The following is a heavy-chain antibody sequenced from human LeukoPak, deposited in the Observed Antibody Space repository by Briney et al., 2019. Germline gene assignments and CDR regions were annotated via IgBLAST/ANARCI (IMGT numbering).Heavy chain of an antibody. CDR3: ARQSVRYCSSTSCYRFAFDI. CDR2: IYYSGST. CDR1: GGSVSSGSYY. Sequence: SETLSLTCTVSGGSVSSGSYYWSWIRQPPGKGLEWIGYIYYSGSTNYNPSLRSRVTISVDTSKNQFSLKLSSVTAADTAVYYCARQSVRYCSSTSCYRFAFDIWGQGTMVTVSS. D-gene: IGHD2-2*02. V-gene: IGHV4-61*01. J-gene: IGHJ3*02.